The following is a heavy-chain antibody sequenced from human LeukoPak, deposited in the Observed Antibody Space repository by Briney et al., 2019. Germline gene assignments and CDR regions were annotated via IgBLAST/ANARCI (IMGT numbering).Heavy chain of an antibody. CDR2: INHSGST. D-gene: IGHD5-24*01. V-gene: IGHV4-34*01. Sequence: PSETLSLTCAVYGGSFSGYYWSWIRQPPGKGLEWIGEINHSGSTNYNPSLKSRVTISVDTSKNQFSLKLSSVTAADTAVYYCASVDGYYYYMDVWGKGTTVTVPS. J-gene: IGHJ6*03. CDR3: ASVDGYYYYMDV. CDR1: GGSFSGYY.